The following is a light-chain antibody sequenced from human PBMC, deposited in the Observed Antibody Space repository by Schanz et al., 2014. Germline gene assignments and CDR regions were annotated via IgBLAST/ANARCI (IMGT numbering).Light chain of an antibody. CDR1: SSDVGSYNS. V-gene: IGLV2-14*03. CDR3: SSYTPSTTLV. J-gene: IGLJ2*01. Sequence: QSALTQPASVSGSPGQSITISCTGTSSDVGSYNSVSWYQQHPGKAPKLMIYAVSNRPSGVSNRFSGSKSGSTASLTISGLQAEDEADYYCSSYTPSTTLVFGGGTKLTVL. CDR2: AVS.